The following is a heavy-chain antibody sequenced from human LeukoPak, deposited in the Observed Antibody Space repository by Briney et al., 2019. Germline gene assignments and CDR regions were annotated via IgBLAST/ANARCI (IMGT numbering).Heavy chain of an antibody. J-gene: IGHJ3*02. CDR3: ARDQVEMATRLDAFDI. CDR1: GFTVSSNY. D-gene: IGHD5-24*01. Sequence: KPGGSLRLSCAASGFTVSSNYMSWVRQAPGKGLEWVSYISSSGSTIYYADSVKGRFTISRDNAKNSLYLQMNSLRAEDTAVYYCARDQVEMATRLDAFDIWGQGTMVTVSS. V-gene: IGHV3-11*04. CDR2: ISSSGSTI.